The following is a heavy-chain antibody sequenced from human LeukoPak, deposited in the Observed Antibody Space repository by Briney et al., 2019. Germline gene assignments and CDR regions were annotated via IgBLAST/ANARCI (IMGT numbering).Heavy chain of an antibody. Sequence: SETLSLTCTVSGGSISSTSYYWSWIRQPAGKGLEWIGRIYTSGSTNYNPSLKSRVTMSVDTSKNQFSLKLSSVTAADTAVYYCARDGVFQYYDILTGYSYYYYMDVWGKGTTVTISS. D-gene: IGHD3-9*01. CDR2: IYTSGST. CDR3: ARDGVFQYYDILTGYSYYYYMDV. CDR1: GGSISSTSYY. J-gene: IGHJ6*03. V-gene: IGHV4-61*02.